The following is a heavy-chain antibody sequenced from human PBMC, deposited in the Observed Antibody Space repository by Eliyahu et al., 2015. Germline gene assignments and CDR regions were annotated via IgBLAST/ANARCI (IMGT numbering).Heavy chain of an antibody. V-gene: IGHV5-51*01. D-gene: IGHD5-24*01. CDR3: ATPGLEMATIGAFDI. Sequence: EVQLVQSGAEVKKPGESLKISXKGSGYXFPSYWIGWXRQMPGKGLEWMGIIYPGDSDTRYSPSFQGQVTISADKSISTAHLQWSSLKASDTAMYYCATPGLEMATIGAFDIWGQGTMVTVSS. CDR2: IYPGDSDT. J-gene: IGHJ3*02. CDR1: GYXFPSYW.